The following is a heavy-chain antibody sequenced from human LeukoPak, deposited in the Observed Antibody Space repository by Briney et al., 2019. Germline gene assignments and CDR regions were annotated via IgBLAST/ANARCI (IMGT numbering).Heavy chain of an antibody. CDR3: AIGHYFDY. V-gene: IGHV4-34*01. CDR2: INHSGST. Sequence: SETLSLTCAVYGGSFSGYYWSWIRQPPGKGLEWIGEINHSGSTNYNPFLKSRVTISVDTSKNQFSLKLSSVTAADTAVYYCAIGHYFDYWGQGTLVTVSS. CDR1: GGSFSGYY. J-gene: IGHJ4*02.